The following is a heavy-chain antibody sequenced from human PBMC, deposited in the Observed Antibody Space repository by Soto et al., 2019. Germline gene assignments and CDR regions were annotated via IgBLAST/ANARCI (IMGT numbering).Heavy chain of an antibody. V-gene: IGHV3-9*01. CDR3: ARSGSSQDAFDI. D-gene: IGHD3-10*01. CDR1: GFTFDDYA. CDR2: ISWNSGSI. Sequence: EVQLVESGGGLVQPGRSLRLSCAASGFTFDDYAMHWVRQAPGKGLEWVSGISWNSGSIGYADSVKGRFTISRDNAKNSLYLQMNSLRAEDTALYYCARSGSSQDAFDIWGRGTMVTVSS. J-gene: IGHJ3*02.